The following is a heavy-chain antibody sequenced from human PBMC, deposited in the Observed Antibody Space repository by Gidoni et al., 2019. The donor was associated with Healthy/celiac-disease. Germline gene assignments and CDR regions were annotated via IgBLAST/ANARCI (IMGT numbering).Heavy chain of an antibody. J-gene: IGHJ6*02. Sequence: GQGLEWMGIINPSGGSTSYEQKFQGRVTMTRDTSTSTVYMELSSLKSEDTAVYYCARDYSPAAAASEENYYYYYGMDVWGQGTTVTVSS. V-gene: IGHV1-46*01. CDR2: INPSGGST. D-gene: IGHD6-13*01. CDR3: ARDYSPAAAASEENYYYYYGMDV.